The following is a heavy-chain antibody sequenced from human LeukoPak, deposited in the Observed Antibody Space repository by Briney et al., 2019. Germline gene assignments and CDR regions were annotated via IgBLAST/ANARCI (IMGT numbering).Heavy chain of an antibody. D-gene: IGHD5-18*01. V-gene: IGHV4-4*07. J-gene: IGHJ6*03. CDR3: ARDRGSYGSMDV. CDR1: GGSISNYY. Sequence: SETLSLTCIVSGGSISNYYWSWIRQPAGEGLEWIGRIYTSGSTNYNPSLKSRVTMSLDTSKNQFSLKLSSVTAADTAVYYCARDRGSYGSMDVWGKGTTVTVSS. CDR2: IYTSGST.